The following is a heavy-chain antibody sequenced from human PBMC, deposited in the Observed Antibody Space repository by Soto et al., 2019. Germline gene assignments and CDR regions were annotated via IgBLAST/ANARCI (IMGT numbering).Heavy chain of an antibody. CDR2: ISYDGSNK. J-gene: IGHJ4*02. CDR3: ARVSGTYGPFDY. D-gene: IGHD3-3*01. CDR1: GFTFSSYA. Sequence: GGSLRLSCAASGFTFSSYAMHWVRQAPGKGLEWVAVISYDGSNKYYADSVKGRFTISRDNSKNTLYLQMNSLRAEDTAVYYCARVSGTYGPFDYWGQATLVTVSS. V-gene: IGHV3-30-3*01.